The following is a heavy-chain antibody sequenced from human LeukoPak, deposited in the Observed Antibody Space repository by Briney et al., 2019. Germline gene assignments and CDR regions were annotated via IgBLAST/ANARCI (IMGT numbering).Heavy chain of an antibody. CDR3: AKAGMTQFDY. J-gene: IGHJ4*02. Sequence: QPGGSLRLSCAASGFTFSRFAMSWVRQAPGKGLEWVSGFSGSGGSTYYADSVKGRFTISRDNSKNTLYLQMNSLRDGDTALYYCAKAGMTQFDYWGQGIMVTVSS. V-gene: IGHV3-23*01. D-gene: IGHD1-20*01. CDR1: GFTFSRFA. CDR2: FSGSGGST.